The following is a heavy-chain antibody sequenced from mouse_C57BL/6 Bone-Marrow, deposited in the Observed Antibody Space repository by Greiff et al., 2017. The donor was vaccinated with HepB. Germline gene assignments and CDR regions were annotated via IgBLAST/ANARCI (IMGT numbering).Heavy chain of an antibody. CDR1: GFTFSSYA. V-gene: IGHV5-4*01. CDR2: ISDGGSYT. J-gene: IGHJ4*01. D-gene: IGHD1-1*01. Sequence: DVHLVESGGGLVKPGGSLKLSCAASGFTFSSYAMSWVRQTPEKRLEWVATISDGGSYTYYPDNVKGRFTISRDNTKNNLYLQMSHLKAEDTAMYYGARGYITTVVATGAMDYWGQGTSVTVSA. CDR3: ARGYITTVVATGAMDY.